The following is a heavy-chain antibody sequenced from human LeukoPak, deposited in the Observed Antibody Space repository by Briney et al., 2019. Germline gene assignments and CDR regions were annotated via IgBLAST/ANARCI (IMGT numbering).Heavy chain of an antibody. CDR1: GGSFSGYY. CDR3: ARVGSGSGSYYYYYYYMDV. CDR2: INHSGSI. J-gene: IGHJ6*03. V-gene: IGHV4-34*01. Sequence: SETLSLTCAVYGGSFSGYYWSWIRQPPGKGLEWIGEINHSGSINYNPSLKSRVTISVDTSKNQFSLKLSSVTAADTAVYYCARVGSGSGSYYYYYYYMDVWGKGTTVTVSS. D-gene: IGHD3-10*01.